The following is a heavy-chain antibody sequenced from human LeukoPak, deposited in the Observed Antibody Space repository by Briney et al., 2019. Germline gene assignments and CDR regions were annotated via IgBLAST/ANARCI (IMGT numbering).Heavy chain of an antibody. CDR2: ISGSGGST. Sequence: EGSLRLSCAASGFTFSTYAMSWVRQAPGKGLEWVSVISGSGGSTYSADSVKGRFTISRDNSKNTLYLQMNSLRVEDTAVYYCAKGGLLAHFDYWGQGALVTVSS. J-gene: IGHJ4*02. D-gene: IGHD3-10*01. CDR1: GFTFSTYA. CDR3: AKGGLLAHFDY. V-gene: IGHV3-23*01.